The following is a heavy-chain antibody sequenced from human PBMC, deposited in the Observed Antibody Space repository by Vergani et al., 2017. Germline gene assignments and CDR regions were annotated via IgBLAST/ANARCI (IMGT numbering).Heavy chain of an antibody. CDR3: AKGGWNNFFGP. J-gene: IGHJ5*02. V-gene: IGHV3-23*01. CDR1: GFTFSSYA. Sequence: EVQLLESGGNLIQPGGSLRLSCGASGFTFSSYAMTWVRLAPGKGLQWVSAISGSGGNTFYTDSVKGRFTISRDNSRSILYLQMDSLRVEDTATYYCAKGGWNNFFGPWCRGALVIVSP. CDR2: ISGSGGNT. D-gene: IGHD1/OR15-1a*01.